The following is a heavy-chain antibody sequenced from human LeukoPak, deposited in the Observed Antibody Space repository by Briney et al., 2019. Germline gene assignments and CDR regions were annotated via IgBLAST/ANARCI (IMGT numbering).Heavy chain of an antibody. CDR1: EFAFNNFA. Sequence: GGSLRLSCTASEFAFNNFAMSWVRQAPGKGLEWVSSIRSSSNTIYYADSVKGRFTISRDNSKNTLYLQMNSLRAEDTAVYYCAKVRSGDIAAALNYWGQGTLVPVSS. D-gene: IGHD6-13*01. CDR3: AKVRSGDIAAALNY. CDR2: IRSSSNTI. J-gene: IGHJ4*02. V-gene: IGHV3-23*01.